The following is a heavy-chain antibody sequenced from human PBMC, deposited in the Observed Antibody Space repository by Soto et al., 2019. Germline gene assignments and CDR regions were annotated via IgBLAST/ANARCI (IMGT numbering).Heavy chain of an antibody. D-gene: IGHD3-22*01. J-gene: IGHJ4*02. CDR1: GGLFSSYP. V-gene: IGHV1-69*13. Sequence: SVKVSCKASGGLFSSYPISWVRQVPGQGLEWMGGIIPVFQTAYHTQRFQGRVTITADESTNTAYMELSSLRSEDTAIYYCARGGSGYTWFNEFWGQGTLVTVSS. CDR3: ARGGSGYTWFNEF. CDR2: IIPVFQTA.